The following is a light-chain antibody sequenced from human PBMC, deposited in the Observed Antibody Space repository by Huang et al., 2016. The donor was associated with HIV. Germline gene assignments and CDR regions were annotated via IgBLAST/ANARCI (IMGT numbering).Light chain of an antibody. CDR3: QQYYNTPRT. CDR1: QNLLYTSHNANY. Sequence: DIVLTQSPDSLAVSLGERATIRCKSSQNLLYTSHNANYLAGYQQKPGQPPKLRITWASTRESGVPDRFSGAGSETEFTLTISSLRAEDVAVYYCQQYYNTPRTFGQGTKLEIK. CDR2: WAS. V-gene: IGKV4-1*01. J-gene: IGKJ2*01.